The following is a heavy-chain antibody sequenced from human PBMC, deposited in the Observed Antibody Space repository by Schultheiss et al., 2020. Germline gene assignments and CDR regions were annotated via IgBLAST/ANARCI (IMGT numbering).Heavy chain of an antibody. CDR3: ARGGSYYDYWYFDL. Sequence: SETLSLTCAVYGGSFSGYYWSWIRQPPGKGLEWIGEVNHSGSTNYNPSLKSRVTISVDTSKNQFSLKLSSVTAADTAVYYCARGGSYYDYWYFDLWGRGTLVTVSS. V-gene: IGHV4-34*01. CDR2: VNHSGST. CDR1: GGSFSGYY. D-gene: IGHD1-26*01. J-gene: IGHJ2*01.